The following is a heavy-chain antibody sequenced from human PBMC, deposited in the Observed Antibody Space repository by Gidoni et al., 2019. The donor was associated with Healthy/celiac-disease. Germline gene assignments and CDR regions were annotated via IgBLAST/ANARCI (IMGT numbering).Heavy chain of an antibody. J-gene: IGHJ6*02. CDR2: ISWNSGSI. CDR1: GFTFDDYA. CDR3: AKALHYYYYYYGMDV. Sequence: EVQLVESGGGLVQPGRSLRLSCAASGFTFDDYAMHWVRQAPGKGLVWVSGISWNSGSIGYADSVKGRFTISRDNAKNSLYLQMNSLRAEDTALYYCAKALHYYYYYYGMDVWGQGTTVTVSS. V-gene: IGHV3-9*01.